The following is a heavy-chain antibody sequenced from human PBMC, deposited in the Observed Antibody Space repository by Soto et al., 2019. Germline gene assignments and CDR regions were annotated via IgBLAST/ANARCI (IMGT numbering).Heavy chain of an antibody. D-gene: IGHD2-2*01. CDR3: TRDPHALDY. Sequence: PGGSLRLSCAASGFTLSSYSMNWVRQAPGKGLEWVSYITASSSTIHYADSVKGRFTISRDNAKNALYLQMNSLTAEDTAVYYCTRDPHALDYWGQGTLVTVSS. J-gene: IGHJ4*02. CDR1: GFTLSSYS. CDR2: ITASSSTI. V-gene: IGHV3-48*01.